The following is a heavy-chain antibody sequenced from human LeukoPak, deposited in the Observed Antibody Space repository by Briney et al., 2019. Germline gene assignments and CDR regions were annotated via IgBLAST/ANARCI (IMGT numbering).Heavy chain of an antibody. Sequence: SETLSLTCTVSGGSISSYYWSWIRQPPGKGLEWIGYIYYSGSTNYNPSLKSRVTISVDTSKNQFSLKLSSVTAADTAVYYCARDHPEGYFDYWGQGTLVTVSS. CDR3: ARDHPEGYFDY. CDR1: GGSISSYY. CDR2: IYYSGST. V-gene: IGHV4-59*01. J-gene: IGHJ4*02.